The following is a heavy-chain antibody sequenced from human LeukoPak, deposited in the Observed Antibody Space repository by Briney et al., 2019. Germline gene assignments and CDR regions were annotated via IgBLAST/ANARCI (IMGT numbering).Heavy chain of an antibody. D-gene: IGHD1-1*01. CDR1: GFTFSSYA. CDR3: VRLTTGTSSYYFDY. Sequence: GGSLRLSCAASGFTFSSYAMTWVRQAPGRGLEWVSSIDPTSDYIYYANSMKGRFTISRDNAKNSVYLQMNSLSAEDTAVYYCVRLTTGTSSYYFDYWGQGTLVTVSS. V-gene: IGHV3-21*01. CDR2: IDPTSDYI. J-gene: IGHJ4*02.